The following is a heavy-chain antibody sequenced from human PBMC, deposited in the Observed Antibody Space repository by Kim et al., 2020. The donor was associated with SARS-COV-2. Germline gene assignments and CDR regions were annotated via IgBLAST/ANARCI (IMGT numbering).Heavy chain of an antibody. CDR2: ISSNSHYI. V-gene: IGHV3-21*01. J-gene: IGHJ4*02. CDR1: GFTISYYS. D-gene: IGHD3-10*01. CDR3: VYGTKWLPVGEL. Sequence: GGSLRLSCAASGFTISYYSMNWVRQAPGKGLEWVSAISSNSHYINYGDSVKGRFTVSRDNAKNSLFLQMNSLRAEDTATYYCVYGTKWLPVGELWGQGTLVAVSS.